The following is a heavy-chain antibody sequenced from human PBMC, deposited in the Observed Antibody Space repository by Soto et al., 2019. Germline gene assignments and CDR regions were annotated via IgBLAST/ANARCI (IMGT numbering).Heavy chain of an antibody. Sequence: EVQLVESGGALVQPGRSLRLSCVASGFTFDDNAMHWVRQAPGKGLEWVSGLSWNSGSIGYADSVKGRFTISRENTKNSLYLQMNSLRPEDTALYYCARAMGGWSEARGRYYNHYGLDAWGQVTTVTVSS. V-gene: IGHV3-9*01. CDR1: GFTFDDNA. J-gene: IGHJ6*02. CDR2: LSWNSGSI. CDR3: ARAMGGWSEARGRYYNHYGLDA. D-gene: IGHD6-19*01.